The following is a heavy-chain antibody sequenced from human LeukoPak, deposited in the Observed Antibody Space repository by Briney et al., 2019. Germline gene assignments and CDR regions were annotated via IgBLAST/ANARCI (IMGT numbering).Heavy chain of an antibody. Sequence: SETLSLTCTVPGGSISSSSYYWGWIRQPPGKGLEWIGSIYYSGSTYYNPSLKSRVTISVDTSKNQFSLKLSSVTAADTAVYYCARHAGEWELIDYWGQGTLVTVSS. V-gene: IGHV4-39*01. D-gene: IGHD1-26*01. J-gene: IGHJ4*02. CDR1: GGSISSSSYY. CDR3: ARHAGEWELIDY. CDR2: IYYSGST.